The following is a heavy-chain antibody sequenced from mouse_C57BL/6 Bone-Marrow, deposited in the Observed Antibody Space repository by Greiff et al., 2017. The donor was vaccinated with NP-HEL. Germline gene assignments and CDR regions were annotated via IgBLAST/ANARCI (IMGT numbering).Heavy chain of an antibody. J-gene: IGHJ4*01. CDR2: IYPRSGNT. Sequence: LVESGAELARPGASVKLSCKASGYTFTSYGISWVKQRTGQGLEWIGEIYPRSGNTYYNEKFKGKATLTADKSSSTAYMELRSLTSEDSAVYFCARRGQLRLRGAMDYWGQGTSVTVSS. CDR1: GYTFTSYG. CDR3: ARRGQLRLRGAMDY. D-gene: IGHD3-2*02. V-gene: IGHV1-81*01.